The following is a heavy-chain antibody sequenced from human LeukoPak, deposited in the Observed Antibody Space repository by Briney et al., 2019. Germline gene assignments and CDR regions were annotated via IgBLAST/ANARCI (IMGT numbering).Heavy chain of an antibody. CDR3: ASPPRDYYGSGRAGDY. CDR2: IKQDGSEK. Sequence: PGGSLRLSCAASGFTFSSYWMSWVRQAPGKGLEWVANIKQDGSEKYYVDSVMGRFTISRDNAKNSLYLQMNSLRAEDTAVYYCASPPRDYYGSGRAGDYWGQGTLVTVSS. J-gene: IGHJ4*02. D-gene: IGHD3-10*01. V-gene: IGHV3-7*01. CDR1: GFTFSSYW.